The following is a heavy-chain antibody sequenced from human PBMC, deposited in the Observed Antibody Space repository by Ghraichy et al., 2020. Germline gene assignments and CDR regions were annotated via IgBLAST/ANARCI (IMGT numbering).Heavy chain of an antibody. Sequence: ASVKVSCKASGYTFTSYGISWVRQAPGQGLEWMGWISAYNGNTNYAQKLQGRVTMTTDTSTSTAYMELRSLRSDDTAVYYCAILYSSSWSLYYYGMDVWGQGTTVTVSS. CDR1: GYTFTSYG. CDR3: AILYSSSWSLYYYGMDV. J-gene: IGHJ6*02. D-gene: IGHD6-13*01. CDR2: ISAYNGNT. V-gene: IGHV1-18*01.